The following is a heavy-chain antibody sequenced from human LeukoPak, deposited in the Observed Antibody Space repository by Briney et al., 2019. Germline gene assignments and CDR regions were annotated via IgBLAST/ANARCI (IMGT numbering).Heavy chain of an antibody. CDR3: ARVRSDYSNYGYFDY. J-gene: IGHJ4*02. CDR2: IYYSGST. D-gene: IGHD4-11*01. Sequence: SETLSLTCTVSGGSISSSSYYWGWIRQPPGTGLEWIGSIYYSGSTYYNPSLKSRVTISVDTSKNQFSLKLSSVTAADTAVYYCARVRSDYSNYGYFDYWGQGTLVTVSS. V-gene: IGHV4-39*01. CDR1: GGSISSSSYY.